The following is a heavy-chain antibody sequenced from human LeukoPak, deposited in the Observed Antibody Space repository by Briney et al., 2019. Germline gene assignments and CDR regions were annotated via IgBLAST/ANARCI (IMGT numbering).Heavy chain of an antibody. J-gene: IGHJ4*02. D-gene: IGHD3-10*01. V-gene: IGHV3-21*01. CDR3: ARGSGGETYYFDY. CDR2: ISSSSSYI. Sequence: GGSLRLSCAASGFTFSSYAMSWVRQAPGKGLEWVSSISSSSSYIYYADSVKGRFTISRDNAKNSLYLQMNSLRAEDTAVYYCARGSGGETYYFDYWGQGTLVTVSS. CDR1: GFTFSSYA.